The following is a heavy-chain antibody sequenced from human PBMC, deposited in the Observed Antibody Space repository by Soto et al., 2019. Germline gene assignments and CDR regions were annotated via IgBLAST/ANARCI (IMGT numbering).Heavy chain of an antibody. CDR3: ARVTDYYDSSGYYYGFDY. CDR2: IYYSGST. CDR1: GGSISSYY. J-gene: IGHJ4*02. V-gene: IGHV4-59*01. D-gene: IGHD3-22*01. Sequence: NPSETLSLTCTVSGGSISSYYWSWIRQPPGKGLEWIGYIYYSGSTNYNPSLKSRVTISVDTSKNQFSLKLSSVTAADTAVYYCARVTDYYDSSGYYYGFDYWGQGTLVTVSS.